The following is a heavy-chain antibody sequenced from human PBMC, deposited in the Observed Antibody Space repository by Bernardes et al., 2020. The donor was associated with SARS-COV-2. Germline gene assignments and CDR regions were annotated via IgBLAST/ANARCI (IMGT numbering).Heavy chain of an antibody. CDR2: MYYNGNT. CDR3: AREPWGDSVPQNYWYFDI. V-gene: IGHV4-31*11. Sequence: SETLSLTCAVSGGSISSDGYYWSWIRQRKGKGLEWIGYMYYNGNTFYNPSLRGRVTISVDRTKNQFSLKLNSVTAADTAVYYCAREPWGDSVPQNYWYFDIWGSGTLVTVSS. J-gene: IGHJ2*01. CDR1: GGSISSDGYY. D-gene: IGHD2-21*02.